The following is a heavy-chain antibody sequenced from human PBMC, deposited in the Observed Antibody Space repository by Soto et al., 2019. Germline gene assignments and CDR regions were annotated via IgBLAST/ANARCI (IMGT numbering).Heavy chain of an antibody. CDR2: IIPILGIA. V-gene: IGHV1-69*02. D-gene: IGHD3-10*01. Sequence: QVQLVQSGAEVKKPGSSVKVSCKASGGTFSSYTISWVRQAPGQGLEWMGRIIPILGIANYAQKFQGRVTMTXXKXTIXAYMERGSLRSEGTAVYYCASSDYYGSGSYYEVDYWGQGTLVTVSS. CDR3: ASSDYYGSGSYYEVDY. CDR1: GGTFSSYT. J-gene: IGHJ4*02.